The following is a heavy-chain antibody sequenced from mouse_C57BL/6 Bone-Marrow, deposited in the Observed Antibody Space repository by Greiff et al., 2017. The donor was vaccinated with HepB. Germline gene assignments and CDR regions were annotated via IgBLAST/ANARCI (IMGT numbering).Heavy chain of an antibody. CDR2: IWGVGST. CDR1: GFSFTSYG. J-gene: IGHJ3*01. CDR3: ARRGAQATFAY. Sequence: VKLVESGPGLVAPSQCLSITCTVSGFSFTSYGVDWVRQSPGKGLEWLGVIWGVGSTNYNSALKSRLSISKDNSKSQVFLKMNSLQTDDTAMYYCARRGAQATFAYWGQGTLVTVSA. D-gene: IGHD3-2*02. V-gene: IGHV2-6*01.